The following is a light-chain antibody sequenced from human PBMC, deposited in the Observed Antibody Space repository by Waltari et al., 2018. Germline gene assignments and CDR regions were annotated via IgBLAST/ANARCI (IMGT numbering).Light chain of an antibody. J-gene: IGLJ2*01. CDR1: GGSIDSYN. Sequence: MLTQPHSMSASPGETVTIPCTRTGGSIDSYNEQWYQQRPGSSPTTLIFENKERPSGVPDRFSGSVDRPSNSASLTISGLRTEDEADYYCQTCDYYGVVFGGGTKLTV. CDR3: QTCDYYGVV. CDR2: ENK. V-gene: IGLV6-57*01.